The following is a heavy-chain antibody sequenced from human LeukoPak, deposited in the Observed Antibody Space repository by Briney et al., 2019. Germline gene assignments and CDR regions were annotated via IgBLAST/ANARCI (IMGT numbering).Heavy chain of an antibody. Sequence: ASVKVSCKASGGTFSSYAISWVRQAPGQGLEWMGGIIPIFGTANYAQKFQGRVTITTDESTSTAYMELSSLRSEDTAVYYCAREGDRYSGSYYNFDYWGQGTLVTVSS. CDR2: IIPIFGTA. CDR1: GGTFSSYA. CDR3: AREGDRYSGSYYNFDY. D-gene: IGHD1-26*01. J-gene: IGHJ4*02. V-gene: IGHV1-69*05.